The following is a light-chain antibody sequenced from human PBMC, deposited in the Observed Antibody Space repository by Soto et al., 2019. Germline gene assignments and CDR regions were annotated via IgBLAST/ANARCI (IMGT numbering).Light chain of an antibody. V-gene: IGKV3-20*01. CDR3: QQYGSSPWLT. CDR1: QSVSSSY. J-gene: IGKJ2*01. CDR2: GAS. Sequence: EIVLTQSPGTLSLSPGERATLSCRASQSVSSSYLAWYQQKPGQAPRLLIYGASSRATGIPDRFSGSGSGTDFTLIISRLEPEDFAVYYCQQYGSSPWLTFGQGTKLEIK.